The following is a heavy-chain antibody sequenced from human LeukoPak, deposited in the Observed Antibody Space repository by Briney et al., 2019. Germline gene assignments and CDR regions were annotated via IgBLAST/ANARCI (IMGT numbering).Heavy chain of an antibody. D-gene: IGHD3-3*01. CDR2: IYSGGST. V-gene: IGHV3-66*02. J-gene: IGHJ4*02. CDR1: GFTVSSNY. CDR3: ARDRAAHTIFGVPRVD. Sequence: GGSLRLSCAASGFTVSSNYMSWVRQAPGKGLEWVSVIYSGGSTYYADSVKGRFTISRDNSKNKLYLQMNSLRAEDTAVYYCARDRAAHTIFGVPRVDWGQGTLVTVSS.